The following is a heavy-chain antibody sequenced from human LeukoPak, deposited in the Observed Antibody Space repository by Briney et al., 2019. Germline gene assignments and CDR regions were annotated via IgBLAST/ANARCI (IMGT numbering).Heavy chain of an antibody. CDR2: ISSSSSTI. D-gene: IGHD6-19*01. V-gene: IGHV3-48*01. Sequence: PGGSLRLSCAASGFTFSSYSMNWVRQAPGKGLEWVSYISSSSSTIYYADSVKGRFTISRDNAKNSLYLQMNSLRAEDTAVYYCARARWLADFYYMDVWGKGTTVTVSS. J-gene: IGHJ6*03. CDR3: ARARWLADFYYMDV. CDR1: GFTFSSYS.